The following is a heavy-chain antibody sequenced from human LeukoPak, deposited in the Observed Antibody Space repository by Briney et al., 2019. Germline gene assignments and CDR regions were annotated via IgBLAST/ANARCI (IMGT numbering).Heavy chain of an antibody. D-gene: IGHD2/OR15-2a*01. CDR3: AKGNFYHHDSVGYLEEDALDM. V-gene: IGHV3-23*01. J-gene: IGHJ3*02. Sequence: PGGSLRLSCVGSGFRFGSYAMTWVRQAPGKGLEWVSIISSAGGTTYYAESVKDRFTISRDNSRNTLFLQMYSLRAEDTALYYCAKGNFYHHDSVGYLEEDALDMWGQGTMVTVSS. CDR1: GFRFGSYA. CDR2: ISSAGGTT.